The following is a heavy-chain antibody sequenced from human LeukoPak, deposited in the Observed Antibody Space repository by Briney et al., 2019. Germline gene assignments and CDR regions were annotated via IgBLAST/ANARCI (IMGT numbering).Heavy chain of an antibody. CDR2: INWNGGST. CDR3: ARPLSEGFDP. V-gene: IGHV3-20*04. D-gene: IGHD3-16*02. Sequence: LGGSLRLSCAASGFTFDDYGMSWVRQAPGKGLEWVSGINWNGGSTGYADSVKGRFTISRDNAKNSLYLQMNSLRAEDTAVYYCARPLSEGFDPWGQGTLVTVSS. J-gene: IGHJ5*02. CDR1: GFTFDDYG.